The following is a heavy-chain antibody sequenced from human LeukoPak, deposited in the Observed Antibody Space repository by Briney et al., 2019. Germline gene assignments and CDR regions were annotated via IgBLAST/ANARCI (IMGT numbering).Heavy chain of an antibody. Sequence: ASVKVSCKASGYTFTRYAMHWVRQAPGQGLEWMGWINPNSGGTNYAQKFQGRVTMTRDTSISTAYMELSRLRSDDTAVYYCARDPAYYYDSSGYGAFDPWGQGTLVTVSS. V-gene: IGHV1-2*02. J-gene: IGHJ5*02. CDR2: INPNSGGT. D-gene: IGHD3-22*01. CDR1: GYTFTRYA. CDR3: ARDPAYYYDSSGYGAFDP.